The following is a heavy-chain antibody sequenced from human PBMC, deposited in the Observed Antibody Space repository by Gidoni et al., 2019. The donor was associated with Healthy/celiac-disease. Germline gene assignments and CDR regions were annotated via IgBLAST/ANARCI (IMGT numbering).Heavy chain of an antibody. CDR2: INPNSGGT. J-gene: IGHJ2*01. CDR1: GYTFTGYS. CDR3: TRGPTYYFHNSGYYYGWYFDL. V-gene: IGHV1-2*02. Sequence: QVQLVQSGAEVKKPGASVKVSCKASGYTFTGYSVHWVRQAPGQGLEWMGWINPNSGGTDYAQKFQGRVTMTRDTSISTAYMELSRLRSDDTAVYYCTRGPTYYFHNSGYYYGWYFDLWGRGTLVTVSS. D-gene: IGHD3-22*01.